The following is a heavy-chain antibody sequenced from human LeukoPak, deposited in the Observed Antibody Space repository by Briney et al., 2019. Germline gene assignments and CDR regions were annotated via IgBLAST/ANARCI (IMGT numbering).Heavy chain of an antibody. CDR2: ISSSGSTI. CDR1: GFTFSDYY. D-gene: IGHD6-13*01. V-gene: IGHV3-11*01. CDR3: ARAGRIAAARGAFDI. J-gene: IGHJ3*02. Sequence: GGSLRLSCAASGFTFSDYYMSWIRQAPGKGLEWVSYISSSGSTIYYADSVKGRFTISRDNAKNSLYLHMNSLRAEDTAVYYCARAGRIAAARGAFDIWGQGTMVTVSS.